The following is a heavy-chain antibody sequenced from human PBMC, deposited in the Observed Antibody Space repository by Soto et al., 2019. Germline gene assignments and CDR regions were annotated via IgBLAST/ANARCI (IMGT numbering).Heavy chain of an antibody. V-gene: IGHV3-43*01. CDR3: AKEKDRIFDY. CDR1: GFTFDEHT. J-gene: IGHJ4*02. Sequence: VGSLRLSGAVSGFTFDEHTMHWVRQAPGKGLEWVSLITWDAGSAFYADSVRGRFTISRDNSKNSLYLQMNSLRTEDSALYYCAKEKDRIFDYWGRGTPVTVSS. CDR2: ITWDAGSA.